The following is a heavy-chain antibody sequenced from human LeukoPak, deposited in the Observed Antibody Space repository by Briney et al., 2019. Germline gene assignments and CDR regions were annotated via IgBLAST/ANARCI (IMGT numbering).Heavy chain of an antibody. J-gene: IGHJ4*02. CDR2: VSHDTRTK. CDR1: GFSFSTYA. V-gene: IGHV3-30*10. CDR3: ARAIVGTENFDY. D-gene: IGHD5-12*01. Sequence: QSGGYLRLSCAASGFSFSTYAMHWVRQDPGKGLEWVAVVSHDTRTKYYTDSLKGRFTISRDNSKNTLYLQMNGLRTDDTAVYYCARAIVGTENFDYWGQGTLVTVSS.